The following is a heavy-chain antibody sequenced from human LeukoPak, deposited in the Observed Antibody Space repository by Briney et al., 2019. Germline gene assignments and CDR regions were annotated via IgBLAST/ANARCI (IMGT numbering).Heavy chain of an antibody. CDR2: IYYSGST. D-gene: IGHD2-2*01. Sequence: PSETLSLTCTVSGGSINSYYWTWIRQPPGKGLEWIGYIYYSGSTNYNPSLKSRVTISVDTSKNQFSLKLSSVTAADTAVYYCARGLSPGSTFDIWGQGTMVTVSS. CDR1: GGSINSYY. CDR3: ARGLSPGSTFDI. J-gene: IGHJ3*02. V-gene: IGHV4-59*01.